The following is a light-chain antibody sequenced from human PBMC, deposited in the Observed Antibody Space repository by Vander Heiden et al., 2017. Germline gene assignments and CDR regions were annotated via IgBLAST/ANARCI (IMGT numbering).Light chain of an antibody. CDR2: DDS. CDR1: KIGSKS. CDR3: QVWDSSSDHVV. Sequence: SYVLAQPPSVSVAPGQTARITWGGNKIGSKSVHWYQQKPGQAPVLVVYDDSDRPSGIPERFSGSNSGNTATLTNSRVEAGDEADYYCQVWDSSSDHVVFGGGTKLTVL. J-gene: IGLJ2*01. V-gene: IGLV3-21*02.